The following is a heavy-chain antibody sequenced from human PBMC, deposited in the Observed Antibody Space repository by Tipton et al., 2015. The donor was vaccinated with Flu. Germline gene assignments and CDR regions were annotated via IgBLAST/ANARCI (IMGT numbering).Heavy chain of an antibody. CDR2: IYHNGST. CDR3: YTRYCSGGSCSFYYFDY. J-gene: IGHJ4*02. D-gene: IGHD2-15*01. V-gene: IGHV4-39*01. CDR1: SGSITSSSYY. Sequence: TLSLTCKVSSGSITSSSYYWGWIRQPPGKGLEWIGSIYHNGSTYYNPSLKSRVTISVDTSKNQFSLRLSSVTAADTALYYCYTRYCSGGSCSFYYFDYWGQGILATVSS.